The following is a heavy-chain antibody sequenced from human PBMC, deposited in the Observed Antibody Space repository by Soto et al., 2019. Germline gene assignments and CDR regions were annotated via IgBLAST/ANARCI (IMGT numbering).Heavy chain of an antibody. CDR2: IRTKANNYAT. CDR1: GFTFSGSA. D-gene: IGHD3-10*01. CDR3: TRSVEGVTWY. V-gene: IGHV3-73*02. J-gene: IGHJ4*02. Sequence: EVQLVESGGGLVRPGGSLRLSCAASGFTFSGSAVHWVRQASGKGLEWIGRIRTKANNYATAYVASVSGRFTISRDDSENTAYLQMNSLKTEDTAVYYCTRSVEGVTWYWGQGTLVTVSS.